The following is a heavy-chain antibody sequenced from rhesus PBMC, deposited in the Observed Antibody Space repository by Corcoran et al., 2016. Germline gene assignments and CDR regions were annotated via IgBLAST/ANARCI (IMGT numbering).Heavy chain of an antibody. J-gene: IGHJ4*01. Sequence: VQLLDWAPAGVKPWEPLPTPVPVSGDPSPRSIWWSGIRPSPGKGLEWIGGIYVSGGITEYNPSLKSRVTISIDTSKNQVSLKLSSVTAADTAVYYCSRRGVTLGYYFDYWGQGVLVTVSS. CDR2: IYVSGGIT. V-gene: IGHV4-93*02. CDR3: SRRGVTLGYYFDY. CDR1: GDPSPRSIW. D-gene: IGHD4-17*01.